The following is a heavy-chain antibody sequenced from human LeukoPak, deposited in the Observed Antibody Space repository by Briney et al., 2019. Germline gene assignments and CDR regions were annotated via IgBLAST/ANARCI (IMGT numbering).Heavy chain of an antibody. CDR1: GFTFSSYE. Sequence: PGGSLRLSCAASGFTFSSYEMNWFRQAPGKGREGVSYISNGGLSIYYADSVKGRFTISRDNAKNSLYLQMNSLRAEDTAVYYCGRVPRTTHAFDVWGQGTMVTVSS. CDR2: ISNGGLSI. V-gene: IGHV3-48*03. CDR3: GRVPRTTHAFDV. D-gene: IGHD1-1*01. J-gene: IGHJ3*01.